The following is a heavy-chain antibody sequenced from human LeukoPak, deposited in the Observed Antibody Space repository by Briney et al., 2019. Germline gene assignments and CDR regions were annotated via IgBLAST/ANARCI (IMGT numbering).Heavy chain of an antibody. V-gene: IGHV4-34*01. Sequence: PSETLSLTCAVHGGSFSGYYWSWIRQPPGKGLEWIGEINHSGSTNYNPSLKSRVTISVDTSKNQFSLKLSSVTAADTAVYYCARSEAAAGRVDFDYWGQGTLVTVSS. CDR3: ARSEAAAGRVDFDY. D-gene: IGHD6-13*01. CDR1: GGSFSGYY. CDR2: INHSGST. J-gene: IGHJ4*02.